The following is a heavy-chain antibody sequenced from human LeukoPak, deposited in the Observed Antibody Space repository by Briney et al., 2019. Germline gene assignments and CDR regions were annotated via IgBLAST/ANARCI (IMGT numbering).Heavy chain of an antibody. V-gene: IGHV4-34*01. D-gene: IGHD5-18*01. CDR1: GGSFSDYS. CDR3: ARVGYSYSINDWSRTGLGAYPTKYYYMDV. J-gene: IGHJ6*03. Sequence: SETLSLTCAVYGGSFSDYSWSWIRQPPGKGLEWIGEINHSGGTNHNPSLMSRVIMSVDTSENQFSLKVSSVTAADTAVYYCARVGYSYSINDWSRTGLGAYPTKYYYMDVWGKGATVTVSS. CDR2: INHSGGT.